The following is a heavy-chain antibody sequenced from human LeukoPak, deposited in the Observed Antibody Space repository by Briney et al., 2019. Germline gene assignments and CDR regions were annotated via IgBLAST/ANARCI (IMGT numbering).Heavy chain of an antibody. CDR3: AKVDFGDYAFDY. CDR1: GFTFNNYV. D-gene: IGHD4-17*01. V-gene: IGHV3-23*01. Sequence: GGSLRLSCAASGFTFNNYVMSWVRQASGTGLEWVSAISGGAASSYYADSVKGRFTISRDNSRNTLSLHMTSLRAEDTAVYYCAKVDFGDYAFDYWGQGTLVTVSS. CDR2: ISGGAASS. J-gene: IGHJ4*02.